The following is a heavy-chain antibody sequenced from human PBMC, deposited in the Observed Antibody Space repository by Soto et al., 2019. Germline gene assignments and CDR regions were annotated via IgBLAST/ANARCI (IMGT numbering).Heavy chain of an antibody. J-gene: IGHJ4*02. CDR3: ARVPKGQLWTFDY. CDR1: GFTFSGFA. Sequence: PVRLLRLSCAASGFTFSGFAMGWVLKAPGKGLEWVSAIGTAGDTFYPGSVKGRFTISRENAKNSLYLQMNSLRAGDTAVYYCARVPKGQLWTFDYWGQGTLVTVSS. V-gene: IGHV3-13*01. CDR2: IGTAGDT. D-gene: IGHD5-18*01.